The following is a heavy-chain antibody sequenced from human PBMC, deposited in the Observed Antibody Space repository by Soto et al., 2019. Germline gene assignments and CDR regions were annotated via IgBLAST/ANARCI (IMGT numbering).Heavy chain of an antibody. CDR1: GGSISSSSYY. Sequence: SETLSLTCTVSGGSISSSSYYWGWIRQPPGKGLEWIGSIYYSGSTYYNPSLKSRVTISVDTSKNQFSLKLSSVTAADTAVYYCASIIAAQYYYYYMDVWGKGTTVTVSS. CDR2: IYYSGST. V-gene: IGHV4-39*01. CDR3: ASIIAAQYYYYYMDV. D-gene: IGHD6-13*01. J-gene: IGHJ6*03.